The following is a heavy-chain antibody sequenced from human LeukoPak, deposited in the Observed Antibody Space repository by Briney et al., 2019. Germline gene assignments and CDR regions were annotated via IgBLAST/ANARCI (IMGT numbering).Heavy chain of an antibody. J-gene: IGHJ5*02. D-gene: IGHD2-2*01. V-gene: IGHV3-30-3*01. Sequence: GGSLRLSCAAPGFTFSSYAMHWVRQAPGKGLEWVAVISYDGSNKYYADSVKGRFTISRDNSKNTLYLQMNSLRAEDTAVYYCARGGPSVVPAATRFDPWGQGTLVTVSS. CDR3: ARGGPSVVPAATRFDP. CDR1: GFTFSSYA. CDR2: ISYDGSNK.